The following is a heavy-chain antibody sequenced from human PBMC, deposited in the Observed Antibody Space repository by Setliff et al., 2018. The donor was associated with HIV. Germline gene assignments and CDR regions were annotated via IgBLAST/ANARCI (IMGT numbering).Heavy chain of an antibody. D-gene: IGHD3-9*01. J-gene: IGHJ6*03. CDR1: GYSFTGYN. Sequence: ASVKVSCKASGYSFTGYNLYWVRQAPGQGLEWMGWINPDSGGTKYARKFEDRVTMSRDTSTNTGFMELNSLRSDDTAVYYCARDVSGFDLFSSYMDVWGKGTTVTVSS. CDR3: ARDVSGFDLFSSYMDV. CDR2: INPDSGGT. V-gene: IGHV1-2*02.